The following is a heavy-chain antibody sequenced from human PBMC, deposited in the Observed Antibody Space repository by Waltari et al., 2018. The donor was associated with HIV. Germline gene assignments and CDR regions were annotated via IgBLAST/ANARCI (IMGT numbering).Heavy chain of an antibody. J-gene: IGHJ3*02. Sequence: QVQLLQSGAEVKKPGASVKVSCKASGYTFTAYYIHWVRQAPGQGLEWMGWVYPNTGDTNDAQKCQGRVTMARDASIRTVSMELSRLRSDDTAVYYCVRQMTFYDAFDIWGQGTLVTVSA. CDR3: VRQMTFYDAFDI. CDR1: GYTFTAYY. V-gene: IGHV1-2*02. CDR2: VYPNTGDT.